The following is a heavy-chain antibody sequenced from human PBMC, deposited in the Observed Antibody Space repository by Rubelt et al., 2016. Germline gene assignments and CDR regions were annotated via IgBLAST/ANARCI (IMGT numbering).Heavy chain of an antibody. V-gene: IGHV4-39*07. CDR3: ARAIKPGIASY. Sequence: QVQLQESGPGLVKPSETLSLTCTVSGGSISSSSYYWGWIRQPPGKGLEWIGSILYSGGTYYNRALRVWVTVSVDTSKSQFSLKLSAVIGADTGVYYWARAIKPGIASYWGQGTLVTVSS. D-gene: IGHD6-13*01. J-gene: IGHJ4*02. CDR2: ILYSGGT. CDR1: GGSISSSSYY.